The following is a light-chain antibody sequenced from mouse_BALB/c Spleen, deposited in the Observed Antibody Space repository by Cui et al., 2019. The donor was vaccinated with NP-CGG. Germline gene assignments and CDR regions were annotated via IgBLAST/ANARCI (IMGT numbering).Light chain of an antibody. CDR1: TGAFTTSNY. CDR2: GTN. CDR3: ALWYSNHWV. J-gene: IGLJ1*01. Sequence: QAFVTQESALTTSPGETVTLTCRSSTGAFTTSNYANWVQEKPDHLFTGLIGGTNNRAPGVPARFSGSLIGDKAALTITGAQTEDEAIYFCALWYSNHWVFGGGTKLTVL. V-gene: IGLV1*01.